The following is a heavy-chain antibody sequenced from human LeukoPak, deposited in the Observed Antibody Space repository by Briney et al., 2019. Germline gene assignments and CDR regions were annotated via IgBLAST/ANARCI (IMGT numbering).Heavy chain of an antibody. Sequence: ASVNVSCKPSVYTFPRYSINWVRQAPGQGLEWMGWISAYNGNTKYPQKLQGRVTMTTDTSTSIAYMELRSLRSDDTAVYYCARGLGGSGSYFLTFDYWGQGTLVTVSS. CDR1: VYTFPRYS. V-gene: IGHV1-18*01. D-gene: IGHD1-26*01. CDR3: ARGLGGSGSYFLTFDY. J-gene: IGHJ4*02. CDR2: ISAYNGNT.